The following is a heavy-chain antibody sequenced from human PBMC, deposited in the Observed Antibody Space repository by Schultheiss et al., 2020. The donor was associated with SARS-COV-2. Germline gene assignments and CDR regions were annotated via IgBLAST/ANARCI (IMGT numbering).Heavy chain of an antibody. J-gene: IGHJ3*01. D-gene: IGHD1-1*01. Sequence: GESLKISCAASGFTFSSYSMNWVRQAPGKGLEWVSYISSSSSTIYYADSVKGRFTISRDNAKKTVYLQMNSLRPDDTAVYYCVKDSRPNDGDDAYDVWGQGTMVTVSS. CDR1: GFTFSSYS. V-gene: IGHV3-48*01. CDR2: ISSSSSTI. CDR3: VKDSRPNDGDDAYDV.